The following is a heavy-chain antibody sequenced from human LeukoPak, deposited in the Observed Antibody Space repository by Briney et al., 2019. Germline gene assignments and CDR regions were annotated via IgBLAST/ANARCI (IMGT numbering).Heavy chain of an antibody. CDR3: TNLGYTD. Sequence: GGSLRLSCAASGFTFSSYWMSWVRQAPGKWVEWVANIRQDGSVQNYVDSVKGRFTISRDNAKNSLYLQMNSLGVEDTAVYYCTNLGYTDWGQGTLVTVSS. CDR2: IRQDGSVQ. V-gene: IGHV3-7*01. J-gene: IGHJ4*02. D-gene: IGHD5-18*01. CDR1: GFTFSSYW.